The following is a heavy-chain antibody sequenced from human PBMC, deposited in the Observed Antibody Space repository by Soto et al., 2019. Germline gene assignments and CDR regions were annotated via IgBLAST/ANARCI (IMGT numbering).Heavy chain of an antibody. Sequence: SCPTLVNPTQTLTLTCTFSGFSLRTSGVGXGWIRQPPGKALEWLALIYWDDDKRFSPSLEGRLAITKDTAKNQVVLTMTHMDPVDTGTYYCAHRPGFSMRFDYWRQGALATVSS. J-gene: IGHJ4*02. CDR2: IYWDDDK. CDR3: AHRPGFSMRFDY. D-gene: IGHD2-2*01. CDR1: GFSLRTSGVG. V-gene: IGHV2-5*02.